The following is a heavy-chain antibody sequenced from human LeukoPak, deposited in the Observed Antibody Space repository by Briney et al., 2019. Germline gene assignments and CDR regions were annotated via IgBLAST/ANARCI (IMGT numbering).Heavy chain of an antibody. D-gene: IGHD6-13*01. Sequence: GGSVRLSCEASGFTFSSYGMHWVRQAPGKGLEWVAVISYDGSNKYYADYVKGRFTISRDNSKNTLYMPMNSLRAEDTAVYYCAKDREYSSSPDYYYYGMDVWGKGTTVTVSS. CDR2: ISYDGSNK. CDR3: AKDREYSSSPDYYYYGMDV. CDR1: GFTFSSYG. V-gene: IGHV3-30*18. J-gene: IGHJ6*04.